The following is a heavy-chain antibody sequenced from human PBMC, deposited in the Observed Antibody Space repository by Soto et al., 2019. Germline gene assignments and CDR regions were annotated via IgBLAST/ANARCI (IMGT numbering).Heavy chain of an antibody. CDR1: GFTFSSYA. J-gene: IGHJ5*02. D-gene: IGHD3-9*01. CDR2: ISYDGSNK. CDR3: ARECYPYYDILTGWFDP. Sequence: GGSLRLSCAASGFTFSSYAMHWVRQAPGKGLEWVAVISYDGSNKYYADSVKGRFTISRDNSKNTLYLQMNSLRAEDTAVYYCARECYPYYDILTGWFDPWGQGTLVTVSS. V-gene: IGHV3-30-3*01.